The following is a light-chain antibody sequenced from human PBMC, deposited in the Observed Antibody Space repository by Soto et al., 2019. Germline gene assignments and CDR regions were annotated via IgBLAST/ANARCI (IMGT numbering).Light chain of an antibody. CDR1: QSVSSY. Sequence: EIVLTQSPATLSLSPGERATLSCRASQSVSSYLAWYQQKPGQAPRLLIYDASNRATGIPARFSASGSGTVFTLTISSLEPEASAVYYCQQRGNWITFGPGTRLEIK. CDR3: QQRGNWIT. V-gene: IGKV3-11*01. J-gene: IGKJ5*01. CDR2: DAS.